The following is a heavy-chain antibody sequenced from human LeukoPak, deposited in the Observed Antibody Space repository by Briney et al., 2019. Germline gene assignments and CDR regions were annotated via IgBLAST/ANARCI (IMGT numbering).Heavy chain of an antibody. D-gene: IGHD2-8*01. CDR2: ISDDGRQT. V-gene: IGHV3-30*04. CDR1: GYTFINYA. Sequence: SCKASGYTFINYAINWGRQAPGTGLEWVAVISDDGRQTYYADSVKGRFTVSRDNSRDTVYLQMNSLRDEDTATYYCTRVYLERLTAGYFDHWGPGSLVAVSP. CDR3: TRVYLERLTAGYFDH. J-gene: IGHJ4*02.